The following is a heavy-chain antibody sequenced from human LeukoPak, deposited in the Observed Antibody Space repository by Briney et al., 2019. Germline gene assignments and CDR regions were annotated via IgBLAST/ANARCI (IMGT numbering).Heavy chain of an antibody. CDR1: GFTFSSYA. CDR2: ISGSGGST. J-gene: IGHJ4*02. V-gene: IGHV3-23*01. CDR3: AKSLACYDILTGYSYYFDY. Sequence: GGSLRLSCAASGFTFSSYAMSWVRQAPGKGLEWVSAISGSGGSTYYADSVKGRFTISRDNSKNTLYLQMSSLRAEDTAVYYCAKSLACYDILTGYSYYFDYWGQGTLVTVSS. D-gene: IGHD3-9*01.